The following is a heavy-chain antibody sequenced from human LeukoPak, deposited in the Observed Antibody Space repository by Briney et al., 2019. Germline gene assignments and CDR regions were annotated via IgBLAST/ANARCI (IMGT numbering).Heavy chain of an antibody. CDR2: ISSSSSSTI. CDR3: ASGAPYYAAPYF. J-gene: IGHJ4*02. Sequence: PGGSLRLSCAASGFTFSSYSMNWVRQAPGKGLEWVSYISSSSSSTIYYADSVKGRFTISRDNAKNSLYLQMNSLRDEDTAVYYCASGAPYYAAPYFWGQGTLVTVSS. CDR1: GFTFSSYS. D-gene: IGHD2-2*01. V-gene: IGHV3-48*02.